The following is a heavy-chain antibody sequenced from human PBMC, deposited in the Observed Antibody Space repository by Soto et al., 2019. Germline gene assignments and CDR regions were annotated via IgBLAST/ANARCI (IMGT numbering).Heavy chain of an antibody. CDR3: ATRTSGTYYYDSSGFPYYYGMDV. Sequence: SVKVSCKASGGTFSIYAISWVGQAPLQWRDGMGGIIPIFGTANYAQKFQGRVTITADESTSTAYMELSSLRSEDTAVYYCATRTSGTYYYDSSGFPYYYGMDVWGQGTTVTVSS. CDR2: IIPIFGTA. CDR1: GGTFSIYA. D-gene: IGHD3-22*01. J-gene: IGHJ6*02. V-gene: IGHV1-69*13.